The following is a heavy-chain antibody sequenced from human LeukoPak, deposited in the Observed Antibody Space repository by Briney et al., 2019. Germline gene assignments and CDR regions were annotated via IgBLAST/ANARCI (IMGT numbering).Heavy chain of an antibody. J-gene: IGHJ5*02. Sequence: TSETLSLTCTVSGGSISSGSYYWSWIRQPAGKGLEWIGRNYTSGSTNYNPSLKSRVTISVDTSKNQFSLKLSSVTAADTAVYYCARGPGAYVWFDPWGQGTLVTVSS. CDR3: ARGPGAYVWFDP. CDR2: NYTSGST. CDR1: GGSISSGSYY. D-gene: IGHD3-16*01. V-gene: IGHV4-61*02.